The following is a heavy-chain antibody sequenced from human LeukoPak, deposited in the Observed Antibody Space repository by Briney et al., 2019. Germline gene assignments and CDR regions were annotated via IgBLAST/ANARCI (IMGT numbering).Heavy chain of an antibody. V-gene: IGHV3-11*01. CDR3: ARDSSSDFWSGYYFVSYGMDV. Sequence: GGSLRLSCAASGFTFIDYYMSWIRQAPGKGLEGVSYISSSGSTIYYADSVKGRLTISRDNARNSLNLQMNSLRAEDTAVYSCARDSSSDFWSGYYFVSYGMDVWGQGTTVTVSS. D-gene: IGHD3-3*01. CDR1: GFTFIDYY. CDR2: ISSSGSTI. J-gene: IGHJ6*02.